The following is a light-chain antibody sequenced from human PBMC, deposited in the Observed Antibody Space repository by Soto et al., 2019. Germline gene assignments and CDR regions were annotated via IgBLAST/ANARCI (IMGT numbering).Light chain of an antibody. Sequence: EIVLTQSPGTLSLSPGERATLSCRASQSISSSSLGWYQQKPGQAPRLVIYGTVSRATGFPDRFSGSGSGTEFTLNISRLDPEDFAVYFCQKYGTAPLNFGGGTKVEIK. J-gene: IGKJ4*01. CDR2: GTV. CDR1: QSISSSS. V-gene: IGKV3-20*01. CDR3: QKYGTAPLN.